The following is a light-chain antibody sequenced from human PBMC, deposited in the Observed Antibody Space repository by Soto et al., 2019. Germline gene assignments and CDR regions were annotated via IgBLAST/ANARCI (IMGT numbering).Light chain of an antibody. CDR1: NSDIGAYKY. CDR3: SSYTTSNSWV. Sequence: QSVLTQPASVSGSPGQSITISCTGTNSDIGAYKYVSWYQQYPGKAPKLIIYEVINRPSGVSNRFSDSKSANSASLTISGLQAEDESHYYCSSYTTSNSWVFGGGTKVTVL. V-gene: IGLV2-14*01. CDR2: EVI. J-gene: IGLJ3*02.